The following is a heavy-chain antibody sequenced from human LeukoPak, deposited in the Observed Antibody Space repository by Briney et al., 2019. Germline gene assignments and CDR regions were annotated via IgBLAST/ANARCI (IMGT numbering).Heavy chain of an antibody. CDR1: GGSFSGYY. CDR2: INRSGST. CDR3: ASGNKAAVDY. V-gene: IGHV4-34*01. D-gene: IGHD6-13*01. Sequence: SETLSLTCAVYGGSFSGYYWSWIRQPPGKGLEWIGEINRSGSTNYNPSLKGRVTISVDTSKNQFSLKLSSVTAADTAVYYCASGNKAAVDYWGQGTLVTVSS. J-gene: IGHJ4*02.